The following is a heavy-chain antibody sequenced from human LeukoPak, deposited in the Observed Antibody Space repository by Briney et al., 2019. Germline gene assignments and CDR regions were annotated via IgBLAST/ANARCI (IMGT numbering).Heavy chain of an antibody. CDR2: IYHSGRT. CDR3: ARKNDFEI. Sequence: PSETLSLTCSVSGGSISSDHWNWIRQTPGKGLEWIGGIYHSGRTYYNPSLKSRVTISVDMSKSQFSLRLTSVTAADTAVYYCARKNDFEIWGQGTLVTVSS. V-gene: IGHV4-59*01. CDR1: GGSISSDH. J-gene: IGHJ3*02. D-gene: IGHD2/OR15-2a*01.